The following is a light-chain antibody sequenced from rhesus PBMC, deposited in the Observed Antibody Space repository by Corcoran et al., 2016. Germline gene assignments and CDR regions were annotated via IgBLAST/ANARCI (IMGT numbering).Light chain of an antibody. CDR1: QSLLHSGGKTS. V-gene: IGKV2-90*01. Sequence: DIVMTQTPLSLPVTPGEPASISCRSSQSLLHSGGKTSLDWYLQKPGQSPQLLIYEVSNRASGVTDRFSGCGLGTDFILKISRVEAEDVGVYYCMRGIQLPLTFGGVTKVEIK. J-gene: IGKJ4*01. CDR2: EVS. CDR3: MRGIQLPLT.